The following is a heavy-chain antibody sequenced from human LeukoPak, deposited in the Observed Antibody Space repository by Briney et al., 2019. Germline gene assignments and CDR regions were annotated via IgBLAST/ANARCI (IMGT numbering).Heavy chain of an antibody. J-gene: IGHJ5*02. Sequence: GGSLRLSCAASGFSFSGSAMHWVRQASGKGLEWVGRIRSKANNYATAYAASVKGRFTVSRDDSENTAYLQMNSLKTEDTAVYYCARDLGMVTSYYDSSGCSWGQGTLVTVSS. CDR2: IRSKANNYAT. V-gene: IGHV3-73*01. D-gene: IGHD3-22*01. CDR3: ARDLGMVTSYYDSSGCS. CDR1: GFSFSGSA.